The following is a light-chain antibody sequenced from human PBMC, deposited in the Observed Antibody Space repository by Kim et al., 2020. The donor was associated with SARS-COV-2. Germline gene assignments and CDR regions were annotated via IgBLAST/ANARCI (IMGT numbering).Light chain of an antibody. CDR3: QYYDSLPVT. CDR2: DAS. V-gene: IGKV1-33*01. J-gene: IGKJ4*02. CDR1: QDIRNY. Sequence: ASAGDRVTLTCQASQDIRNYLHWFQQKPGKAPKLLIYDASNLETGVPSRFSGSGSGTDFTFTITSLQPEDVATYYCQYYDSLPVTFGGGTKVDIK.